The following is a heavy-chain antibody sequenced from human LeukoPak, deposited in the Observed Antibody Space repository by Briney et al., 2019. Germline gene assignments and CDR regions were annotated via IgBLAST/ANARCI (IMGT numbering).Heavy chain of an antibody. CDR3: ARGSGSGWPLDR. D-gene: IGHD6-19*01. J-gene: IGHJ5*02. V-gene: IGHV3-53*01. CDR2: MYAGGTT. Sequence: PGGSVRLSCAASGVIVSRNFMSWVRQAPGKGLQCVAIMYAGGTTDYSESVRGRFYISRDTSNNTLSLQMNSLRAEDTAVYYCARGSGSGWPLDRWGQGTPVTVSS. CDR1: GVIVSRNF.